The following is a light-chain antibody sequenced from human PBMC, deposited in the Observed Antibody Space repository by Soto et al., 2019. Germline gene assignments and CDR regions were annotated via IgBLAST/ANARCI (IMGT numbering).Light chain of an antibody. CDR2: EVS. Sequence: QSALTQPASVSGSPGQSITISCTGTSSDIGGYNDVSWYQQHPGKAPKLMIYEVSQRPSGISNRFSGSKSGNTASLTISGLQAEDEADYYCSSYTSSVAYVFGTGTKVTVL. V-gene: IGLV2-14*01. CDR1: SSDIGGYND. CDR3: SSYTSSVAYV. J-gene: IGLJ1*01.